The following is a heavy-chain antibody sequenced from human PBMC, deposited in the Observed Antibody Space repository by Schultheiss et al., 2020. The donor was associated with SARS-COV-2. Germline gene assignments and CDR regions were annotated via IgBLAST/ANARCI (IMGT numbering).Heavy chain of an antibody. CDR1: GGSFSGSY. V-gene: IGHV4-34*01. J-gene: IGHJ6*02. CDR2: INHRGST. CDR3: ARVQSHRGYSYGYAYYYGMDV. Sequence: SETLSLTCAVYGGSFSGSYWSWIRQPPGKGLEWIGEINHRGSTNYNPSLKSRVTISVDTSKNQFSLKLSSVTAADTAVYYCARVQSHRGYSYGYAYYYGMDVWGQGTTVTVSS. D-gene: IGHD5-18*01.